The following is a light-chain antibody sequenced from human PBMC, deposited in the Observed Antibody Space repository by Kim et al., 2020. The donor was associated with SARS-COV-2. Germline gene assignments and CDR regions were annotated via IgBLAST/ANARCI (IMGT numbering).Light chain of an antibody. CDR3: QQYSSSPSIT. CDR1: QSVSSSY. CDR2: GTS. V-gene: IGKV3-20*01. Sequence: EAVLTQSPGTLSLSPGERATLSCRASQSVSSSYLAWYQQKAGQAPRLLIYGTSSRATGIADRFSGSGSGTDFTLTISRLEPEDFAVYYCQQYSSSPSITFGQGTRLEIK. J-gene: IGKJ5*01.